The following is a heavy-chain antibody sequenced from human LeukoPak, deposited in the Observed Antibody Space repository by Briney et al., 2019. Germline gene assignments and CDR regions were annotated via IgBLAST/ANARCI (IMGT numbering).Heavy chain of an antibody. CDR3: ARVGYRWLQLPTFDY. J-gene: IGHJ4*02. V-gene: IGHV4-39*07. Sequence: SETLSLTCTVSGGSIRSSYYWGWIRQPPGKGLEWIASIHYSGSTYYSPSLKGRVTILVDTSKDQFSLKLSSVTAADTAVYYCARVGYRWLQLPTFDYWGQGTLVTVSS. D-gene: IGHD5-24*01. CDR2: IHYSGST. CDR1: GGSIRSSYY.